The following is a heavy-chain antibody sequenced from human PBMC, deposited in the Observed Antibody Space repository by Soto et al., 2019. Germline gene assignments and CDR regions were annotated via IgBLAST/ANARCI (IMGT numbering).Heavy chain of an antibody. Sequence: ASVKVSCKASGYTFTSYGISWVRQAPGQRLEWMGWINAGNGNTKYSQKFQGRVTITRDTSASTAYMELSSLRSEDTAVYYCAREGPPYCSGGSCYYTDWGQGTLVTVSS. CDR2: INAGNGNT. V-gene: IGHV1-3*01. CDR1: GYTFTSYG. D-gene: IGHD2-15*01. CDR3: AREGPPYCSGGSCYYTD. J-gene: IGHJ4*02.